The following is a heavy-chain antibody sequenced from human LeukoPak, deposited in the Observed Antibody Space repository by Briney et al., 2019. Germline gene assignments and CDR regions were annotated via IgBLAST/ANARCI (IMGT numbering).Heavy chain of an antibody. CDR3: ASGFYEPFDR. CDR1: GPSVSSSH. Sequence: SETLSLTCTVSGPSVSSSHWNWIRQSPGKGLEWIANVDYNGSTKYNPSLRGRGTMSLDTSKNQFYLKLESVTAADTARFYCASGFYEPFDRWGQGTLVTVSS. CDR2: VDYNGST. D-gene: IGHD2/OR15-2a*01. J-gene: IGHJ5*02. V-gene: IGHV4-59*02.